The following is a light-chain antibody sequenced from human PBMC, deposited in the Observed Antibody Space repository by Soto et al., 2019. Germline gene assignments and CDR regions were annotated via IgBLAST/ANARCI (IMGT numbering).Light chain of an antibody. CDR2: HDT. J-gene: IGLJ1*01. CDR1: KLGDKY. Sequence: SYELTQPPSVSVSPGQTATITCSGDKLGDKYAWWYQQKPGQSPVLVIYHDTKRPSGIPERFSGSKSGNTASLTISGLQAEDEADYFCTSPTPGSLYVFGTGTKLTVL. V-gene: IGLV3-1*01. CDR3: TSPTPGSLYV.